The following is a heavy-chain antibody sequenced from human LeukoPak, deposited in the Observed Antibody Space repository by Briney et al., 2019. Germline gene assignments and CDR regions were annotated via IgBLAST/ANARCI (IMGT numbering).Heavy chain of an antibody. Sequence: SETLSLTCTVSGGSISSYYWSWIRQPPGKGLEWIGYIYYSGSTNYNPSLKSRVTISVDTSKNQFSLKPSSVTAADTAVYYCARAARSYYVPFDYWGQGTLVTVSS. CDR2: IYYSGST. D-gene: IGHD1-26*01. V-gene: IGHV4-59*01. CDR3: ARAARSYYVPFDY. CDR1: GGSISSYY. J-gene: IGHJ4*02.